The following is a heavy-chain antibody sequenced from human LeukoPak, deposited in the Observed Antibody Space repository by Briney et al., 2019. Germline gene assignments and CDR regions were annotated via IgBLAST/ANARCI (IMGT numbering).Heavy chain of an antibody. CDR2: ISGSGGST. V-gene: IGHV3-23*01. D-gene: IGHD3-3*01. J-gene: IGHJ3*02. CDR3: AKGQLPPYYDFWSGLPFDAFDI. CDR1: GFTFSSYA. Sequence: PGGSLRLSCAASGFTFSSYAMSWVRQAPGKGLEWVSAISGSGGSTYYADSVKGRFTISRDNSKNTLYLQMNSLRAEDTAVYYCAKGQLPPYYDFWSGLPFDAFDIWGQGTMVTVSS.